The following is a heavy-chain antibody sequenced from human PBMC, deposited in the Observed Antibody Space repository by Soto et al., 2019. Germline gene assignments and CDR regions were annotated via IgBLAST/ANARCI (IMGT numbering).Heavy chain of an antibody. J-gene: IGHJ4*02. CDR2: INPNSGGT. D-gene: IGHD2-2*01. CDR3: ARVGQCSNTSCYPFDY. V-gene: IGHV1-2*02. Sequence: QVQLVQSGAEVKKPGASVKVSCKASGYTFTGHYIHWVRQAPGQGLEWMGWINPNSGGTNYAQKFQGRVTMTRHTSISTAYMELSRLRSDDTAVYYCARVGQCSNTSCYPFDYWGQGTLVTVSS. CDR1: GYTFTGHY.